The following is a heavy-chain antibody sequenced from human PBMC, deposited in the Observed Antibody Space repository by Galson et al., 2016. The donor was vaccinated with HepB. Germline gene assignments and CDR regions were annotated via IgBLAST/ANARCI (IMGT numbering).Heavy chain of an antibody. CDR3: AQRITSPFI. Sequence: SLRLSCAASGFTFSFFAMTWVRPAPGKRLEWVSAIDNGGNTYYADSVKGRFTISRDNSKDTLYLQMNSLRAEDTATYYCAQRITSPFIWGPGTLVAVSS. V-gene: IGHV3-23*01. CDR2: IDNGGNT. J-gene: IGHJ4*02. CDR1: GFTFSFFA. D-gene: IGHD2-2*01.